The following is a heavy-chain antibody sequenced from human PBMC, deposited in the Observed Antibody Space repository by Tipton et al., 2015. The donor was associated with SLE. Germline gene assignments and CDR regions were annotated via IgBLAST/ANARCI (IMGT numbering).Heavy chain of an antibody. Sequence: TLSLTCAVSGYSISSGYYWGWIRQPPGKGLEWIGSIYHSGSTYYNPSLKSRVTISVDTSKNQFSLKLSSVTAADTAVYYCAREGYSSFIYYYYYGMDVWGQGTTVTVSS. CDR2: IYHSGST. V-gene: IGHV4-38-2*02. CDR3: AREGYSSFIYYYYYGMDV. J-gene: IGHJ6*02. D-gene: IGHD6-13*01. CDR1: GYSISSGYY.